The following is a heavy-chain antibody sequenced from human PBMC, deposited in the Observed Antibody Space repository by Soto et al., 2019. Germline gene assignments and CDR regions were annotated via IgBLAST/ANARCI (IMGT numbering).Heavy chain of an antibody. CDR1: GDSMTSPPYY. V-gene: IGHV4-39*02. D-gene: IGHD2-21*01. Sequence: ETLSLTCNVSGDSMTSPPYYWGWIRQPPGKGLEWIGTVYYSGATYYNPSLRGRLTVSADTSKNYFSLRLTSVTAADTAVYYCARRDDWFDPWGQGILVTVSS. J-gene: IGHJ5*02. CDR3: ARRDDWFDP. CDR2: VYYSGAT.